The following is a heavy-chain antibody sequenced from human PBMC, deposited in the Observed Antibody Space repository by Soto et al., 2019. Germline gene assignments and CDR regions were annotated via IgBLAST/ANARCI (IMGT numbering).Heavy chain of an antibody. CDR2: INPNSGGT. V-gene: IGHV1-2*02. Sequence: ASVKVSCKASGYTFTGYYMHWVRQAPGQGLEWMGWINPNSGGTNYAQKFQGRVTMTRDTSISTAYMELSRLRSDDTAVYYCARDKAVAGANWFDPWGQGTLVTVSS. J-gene: IGHJ5*02. CDR1: GYTFTGYY. CDR3: ARDKAVAGANWFDP. D-gene: IGHD6-19*01.